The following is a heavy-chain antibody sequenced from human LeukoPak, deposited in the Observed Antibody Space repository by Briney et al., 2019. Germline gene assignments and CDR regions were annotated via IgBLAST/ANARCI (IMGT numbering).Heavy chain of an antibody. CDR2: ISSSSSYI. V-gene: IGHV3-21*01. D-gene: IGHD2-8*01. Sequence: PGGSLRLSCAASGFTFSSYSMNWVRQAPGKGPEWVSSISSSSSYIYYADSVKGRFTISRDNAKNSLYLQMNSLRAEDTAVYYCARQSMAGMYYFDYWGQGTLVTVSS. CDR3: ARQSMAGMYYFDY. J-gene: IGHJ4*02. CDR1: GFTFSSYS.